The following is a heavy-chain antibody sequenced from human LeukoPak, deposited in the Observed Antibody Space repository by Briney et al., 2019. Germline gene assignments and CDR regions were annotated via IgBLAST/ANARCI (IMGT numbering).Heavy chain of an antibody. Sequence: WASLRLSCAASGLSFWYYWMSWVRQAPGKGLEWVGDIKEDGSDKKYVDSVKGRFTISRDNAENSLYMQMNGLRVEDTAVYYCVRDGHNWTDFDYWGQGTLVTVSS. CDR3: VRDGHNWTDFDY. CDR1: GLSFWYYW. J-gene: IGHJ4*02. V-gene: IGHV3-7*01. D-gene: IGHD1-1*01. CDR2: IKEDGSDK.